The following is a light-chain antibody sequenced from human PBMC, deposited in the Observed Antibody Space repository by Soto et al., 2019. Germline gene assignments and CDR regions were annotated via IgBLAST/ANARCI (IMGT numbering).Light chain of an antibody. V-gene: IGKV2-28*01. CDR3: MQALQTPRDT. Sequence: DIVMTQSPLSLPVTPGEPASISCRSSQSLLHSNGYNYLDWYLQKPGQSPQLLIYLGSNRASGVLDTFSGSGSGTDFTLKISRVEAEDVGVYYCMQALQTPRDTFGQGTKLEIK. CDR2: LGS. CDR1: QSLLHSNGYNY. J-gene: IGKJ2*01.